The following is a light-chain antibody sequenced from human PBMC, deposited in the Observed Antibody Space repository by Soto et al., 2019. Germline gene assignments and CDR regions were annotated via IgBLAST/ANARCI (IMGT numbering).Light chain of an antibody. V-gene: IGLV2-11*01. CDR2: DFT. CDR3: CSYAGSYTYV. CDR1: SSDVGGYND. J-gene: IGLJ1*01. Sequence: QSALTQPRSVSGSPGQSVTISCTGISSDVGGYNDVSWYQQHPGKAPKLMIYDFTTRPSGVTDRFSGYNSGNTSYLTISGLQAEDEADYYCCSYAGSYTYVFGIGTKLTVL.